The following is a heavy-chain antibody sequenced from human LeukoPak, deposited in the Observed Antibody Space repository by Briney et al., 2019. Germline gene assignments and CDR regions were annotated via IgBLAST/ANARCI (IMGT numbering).Heavy chain of an antibody. CDR3: ARDLVPYGDYSPPDY. V-gene: IGHV3-21*01. CDR2: ISSSSSYI. J-gene: IGHJ4*02. Sequence: GGSLRPSCAASGFTFSSYSMNWVRQAPGKGLEWVSSISSSSSYIYYADSVKGRFTISRDNAKNSLYLQMNSLRAEDTAVYYCARDLVPYGDYSPPDYWGQGTLVTVSS. D-gene: IGHD4-17*01. CDR1: GFTFSSYS.